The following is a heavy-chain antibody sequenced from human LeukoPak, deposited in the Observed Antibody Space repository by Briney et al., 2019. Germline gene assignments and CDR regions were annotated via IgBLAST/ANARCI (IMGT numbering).Heavy chain of an antibody. J-gene: IGHJ5*02. CDR1: GGSISSSSYY. V-gene: IGHV4-39*01. CDR2: IYYSGST. D-gene: IGHD2-2*01. CDR3: ARLEDIVVVPAAMGGWFDP. Sequence: PSETLSLTCTVSGGSISSSSYYWGWIRQPPGKGLEWIGSIYYSGSTYYNPSLKSRVTISVDTSKNQFSLKLSSVTAADTAVYYCARLEDIVVVPAAMGGWFDPWGQGTLVTVSS.